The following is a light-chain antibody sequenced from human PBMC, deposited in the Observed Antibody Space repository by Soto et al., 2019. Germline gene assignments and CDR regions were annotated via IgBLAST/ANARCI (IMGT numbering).Light chain of an antibody. CDR1: TSNVGNHF. CDR3: ATWDDRLSGRV. Sequence: QSVLTQPPSASGTPGQRVTMSCSGSTSNVGNHFDYWYQHLPGTGPRLLIYNTDQQPSRDPDRFSGSESGASASLAISGLRADDAGDYYSATWDDRLSGRVFGGGTKVTVL. V-gene: IGLV1-47*02. J-gene: IGLJ3*02. CDR2: NTD.